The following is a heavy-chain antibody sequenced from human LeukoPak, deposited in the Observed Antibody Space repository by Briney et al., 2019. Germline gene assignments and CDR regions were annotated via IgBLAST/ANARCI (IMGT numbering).Heavy chain of an antibody. J-gene: IGHJ4*02. V-gene: IGHV3-9*01. CDR1: GFTFDDYA. CDR3: AKDIGKYYDSSGYWEFDY. D-gene: IGHD3-22*01. Sequence: GGSLRLSCAASGFTFDDYAMHWVRQAPGKGLEWVSGISWNSGSIGYADSVKGRFTISRDNAKYSLYLQMNSLRDEDTALHYCAKDIGKYYDSSGYWEFDYWGQGTLVTVSS. CDR2: ISWNSGSI.